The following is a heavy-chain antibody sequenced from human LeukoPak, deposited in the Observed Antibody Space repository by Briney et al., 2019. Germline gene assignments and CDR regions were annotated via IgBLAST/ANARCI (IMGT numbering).Heavy chain of an antibody. CDR1: GFTFSSYG. V-gene: IGHV3-30*18. D-gene: IGHD4-17*01. J-gene: IGHJ4*02. CDR2: ISYDGSNK. CDR3: AKDDYAENYFDY. Sequence: GSLRLSCAASGFTFSSYGMHWVRPAPGKGLEWVAVISYDGSNKYYADSVRGRFTISRDNSKNTLYLQMNSLRAEDTAVYYCAKDDYAENYFDYWGQGTLVTVSS.